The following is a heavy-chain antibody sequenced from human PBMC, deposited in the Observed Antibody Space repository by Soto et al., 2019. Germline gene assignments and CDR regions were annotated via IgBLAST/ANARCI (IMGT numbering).Heavy chain of an antibody. J-gene: IGHJ4*02. CDR1: GFTFRSYA. D-gene: IGHD3-10*01. Sequence: EVQLLESGGGLVQPGGSLRLSCAASGFTFRSYAMSWVRQAPGKGLEWVSAISGSGGSTYYADSVKGRFTIFRDNSKNTLYLQMNSLRAEDTAVYYCAKDGYYGSATDYWGQGTLVTVSS. V-gene: IGHV3-23*01. CDR2: ISGSGGST. CDR3: AKDGYYGSATDY.